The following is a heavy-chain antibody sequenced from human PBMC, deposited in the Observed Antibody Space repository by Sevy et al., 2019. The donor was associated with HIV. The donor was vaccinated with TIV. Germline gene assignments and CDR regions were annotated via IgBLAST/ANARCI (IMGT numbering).Heavy chain of an antibody. CDR2: FKRKIHGGTT. J-gene: IGHJ4*02. CDR1: GFIFGDYG. Sequence: GGSLRLSCTASGFIFGDYGMSGVRQAPGKGLEWIAFFKRKIHGGTTENPATVKGRFTSSRDDYKNIVYLQRSNLKTEDTAVYYCTRWRGSQSIFDYWGQGTLVTVSS. CDR3: TRWRGSQSIFDY. V-gene: IGHV3-49*04.